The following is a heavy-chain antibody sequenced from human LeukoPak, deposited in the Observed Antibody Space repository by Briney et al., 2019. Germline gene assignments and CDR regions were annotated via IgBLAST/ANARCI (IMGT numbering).Heavy chain of an antibody. CDR3: AVCTTGTTGNWFDP. CDR1: GYTFTSYG. V-gene: IGHV1-18*01. D-gene: IGHD1-1*01. Sequence: GASVTVSCKASGYTFTSYGISWVRQAPGQGLEWMGWISAYNGNTNYAQKLQGRVTMTTDTSTSTAYMELRSLRSDDTAVYYCAVCTTGTTGNWFDPWGQGTLVTVSS. J-gene: IGHJ5*02. CDR2: ISAYNGNT.